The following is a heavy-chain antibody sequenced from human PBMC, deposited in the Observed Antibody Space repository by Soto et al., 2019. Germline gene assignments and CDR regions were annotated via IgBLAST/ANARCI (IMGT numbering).Heavy chain of an antibody. CDR3: PEGVGDY. V-gene: IGHV3-73*01. CDR2: IRSKANSYAT. D-gene: IGHD3-16*01. J-gene: IGHJ4*02. Sequence: GGSLRLSCAASRFTFSGSAMHWVRQASGKGLEWVGRIRSKANSYATAYAASVKGRFTISRDDSKNTAYLQMNSLKTEDTAVYYCPEGVGDYWGQGTLVTVSS. CDR1: RFTFSGSA.